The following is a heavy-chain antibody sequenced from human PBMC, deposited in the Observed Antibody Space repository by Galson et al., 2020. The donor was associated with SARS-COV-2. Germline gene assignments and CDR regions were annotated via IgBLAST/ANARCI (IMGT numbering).Heavy chain of an antibody. V-gene: IGHV4-4*02. J-gene: IGHJ3*02. Sequence: SQTLSLTCAVSGGSISSSNWWSWVRQPPGKGLEWIGEIYHSGSTNYNPSLKSRVTISVDKSKNQFSLKLSSVTAADTAVYYCARLLTMVRGVMQTDAFDIWGQGTMVTVSS. CDR2: IYHSGST. D-gene: IGHD3-10*01. CDR1: GGSISSSNW. CDR3: ARLLTMVRGVMQTDAFDI.